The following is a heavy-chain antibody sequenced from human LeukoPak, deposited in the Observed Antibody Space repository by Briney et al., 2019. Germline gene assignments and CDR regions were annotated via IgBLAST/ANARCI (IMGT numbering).Heavy chain of an antibody. V-gene: IGHV4-30-2*01. Sequence: SETLSLTCTVSGGSISSGGYYWSWIRQPPGKGLEWIGYIYRSGTTYHNPSLESRVTISVDRSKNQFSLKLSSVTAADTAVYYCARDLSMVGAGSFDHWGQGTLVTVSS. D-gene: IGHD3-10*02. CDR2: IYRSGTT. CDR3: ARDLSMVGAGSFDH. CDR1: GGSISSGGYY. J-gene: IGHJ4*02.